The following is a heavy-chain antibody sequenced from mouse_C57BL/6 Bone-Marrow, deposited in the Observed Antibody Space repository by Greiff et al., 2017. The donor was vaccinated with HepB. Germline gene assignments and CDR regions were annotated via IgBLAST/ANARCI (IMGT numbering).Heavy chain of an antibody. D-gene: IGHD1-1*01. CDR2: ILPGSGST. V-gene: IGHV1-9*01. J-gene: IGHJ2*01. CDR3: ASRKDYGRREGYYFDY. CDR1: GYTFTGYW. Sequence: QVQLQQSGAELMKPGASVKLSCKATGYTFTGYWIEWVKQRPGHGLEWIGEILPGSGSTNYNEKFKGKATFTADTSSNTAYMQLSSLTTEDSAIYYCASRKDYGRREGYYFDYWGQGTTLTVSS.